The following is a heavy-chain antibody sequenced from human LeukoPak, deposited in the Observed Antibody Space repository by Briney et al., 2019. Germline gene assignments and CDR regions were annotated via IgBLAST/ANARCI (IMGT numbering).Heavy chain of an antibody. Sequence: ASVKVSCKASGYTFTSYGISWVRQAPGQGLEGMGWISAYNGNTNYAQKLQGRVTMTTDTSTSTAYMELRSLRSDDTAVYYCARGAGRSSSWYDYYYYYYMDVWGKGTTVTVSS. V-gene: IGHV1-18*01. CDR2: ISAYNGNT. J-gene: IGHJ6*03. D-gene: IGHD6-13*01. CDR3: ARGAGRSSSWYDYYYYYYMDV. CDR1: GYTFTSYG.